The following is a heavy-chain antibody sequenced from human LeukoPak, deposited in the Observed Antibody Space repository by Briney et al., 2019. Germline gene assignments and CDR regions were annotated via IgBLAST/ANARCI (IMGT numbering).Heavy chain of an antibody. Sequence: PGGSLRLSCAASGFTFSSYDMHWVRQATGKGLEWVSAIGTAGDTYYPGSVKGRFTISRENAKNSLYLQMNSLRAGDTAVYHCVKGNSGNYELDYWGQGTLVTVSS. V-gene: IGHV3-13*01. CDR1: GFTFSSYD. D-gene: IGHD1-26*01. CDR3: VKGNSGNYELDY. CDR2: IGTAGDT. J-gene: IGHJ4*02.